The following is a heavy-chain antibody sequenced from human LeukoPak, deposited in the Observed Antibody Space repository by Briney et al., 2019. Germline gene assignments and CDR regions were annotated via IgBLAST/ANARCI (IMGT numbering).Heavy chain of an antibody. CDR3: VRGRGYFTFDY. Sequence: GGSLRLSYAASGSTFSSYAMSWVRQAPGKGLEWVSAISGSGGSTYYADSVKGRFTISRDNSKNPLYLQMNSLRVDDTAVYYCVRGRGYFTFDYRGQGTLVTVSS. J-gene: IGHJ4*02. V-gene: IGHV3-23*01. D-gene: IGHD5-18*01. CDR2: ISGSGGST. CDR1: GSTFSSYA.